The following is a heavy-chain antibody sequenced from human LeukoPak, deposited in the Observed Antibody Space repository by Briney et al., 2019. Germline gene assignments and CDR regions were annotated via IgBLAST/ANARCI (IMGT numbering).Heavy chain of an antibody. V-gene: IGHV4-4*07. D-gene: IGHD3-9*01. Sequence: SETLSLTCTVSGGSIGGYSWHWIRQPAGNVLEWIGRIFASGSTDYNPSLKSRLTMSIDTSNKQFSLRLTSVIDADTAVYYCARFYFDSVGHYFDYWGQGTPVTVSS. CDR3: ARFYFDSVGHYFDY. J-gene: IGHJ4*02. CDR2: IFASGST. CDR1: GGSIGGYS.